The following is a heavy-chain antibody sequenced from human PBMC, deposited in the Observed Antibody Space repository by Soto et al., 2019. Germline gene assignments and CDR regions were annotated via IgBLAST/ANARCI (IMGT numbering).Heavy chain of an antibody. CDR1: GFTFSSYA. CDR2: ISGSGGST. CDR3: AKYKGGGTAMVTFRYFDY. D-gene: IGHD5-18*01. Sequence: HPGGSLRLSCAASGFTFSSYAMSWVRQAPGKGLEWVSAISGSGGSTYYADSVKGRFTISRDNSKNTLYLQMNSLRAEDTAVYYCAKYKGGGTAMVTFRYFDYWGQGTLVTVSS. J-gene: IGHJ4*02. V-gene: IGHV3-23*01.